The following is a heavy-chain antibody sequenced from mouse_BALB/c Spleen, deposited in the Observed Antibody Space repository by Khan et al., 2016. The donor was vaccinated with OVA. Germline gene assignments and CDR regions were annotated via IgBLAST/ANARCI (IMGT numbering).Heavy chain of an antibody. CDR2: ISYSGVT. Sequence: EVQLVESGPGLVKPSQSLSLTCTVTGYSITSGYAWNWIRQFPGNKLEWMGYISYSGVTSYTPSLKSRISITRDTSKNQFFLQLNSVTTEDTATDYCARGNYYGYYFDYWGQGTTLTGSS. D-gene: IGHD1-1*01. V-gene: IGHV3-2*02. CDR3: ARGNYYGYYFDY. J-gene: IGHJ2*01. CDR1: GYSITSGYA.